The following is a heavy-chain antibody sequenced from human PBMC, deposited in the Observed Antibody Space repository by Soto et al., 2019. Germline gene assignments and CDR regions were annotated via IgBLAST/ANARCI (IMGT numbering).Heavy chain of an antibody. CDR1: GYSFTSYW. Sequence: GESLKISCKGYGYSFTSYWIGWVRQMPGKGLEWMGIIHPSDFDTRYSPSFQGQVTISADRSISTAYLQWSSLRASDTAMYYCAIHSTGYEDSWGQGTLVTVSS. CDR3: AIHSTGYEDS. V-gene: IGHV5-51*01. D-gene: IGHD5-12*01. CDR2: IHPSDFDT. J-gene: IGHJ5*02.